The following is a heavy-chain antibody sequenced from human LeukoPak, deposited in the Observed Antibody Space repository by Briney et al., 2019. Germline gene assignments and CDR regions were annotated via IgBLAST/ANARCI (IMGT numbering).Heavy chain of an antibody. D-gene: IGHD6-13*01. CDR2: ISGSGGST. J-gene: IGHJ4*02. Sequence: GGSLRLSCAASGFTFSSYGMHWVRQAPGKGLEWVSAISGSGGSTYYADSVKGRFTISRDNSKNTLYLQMNSLRAEDTAVYYCAKVRPEQQLPYWGQGTLVTVSS. CDR1: GFTFSSYG. V-gene: IGHV3-23*01. CDR3: AKVRPEQQLPY.